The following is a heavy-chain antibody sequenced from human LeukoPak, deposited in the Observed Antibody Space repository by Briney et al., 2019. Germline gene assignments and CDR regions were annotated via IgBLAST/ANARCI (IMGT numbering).Heavy chain of an antibody. Sequence: SETLSLTCAVYGGSFSGYYWSWIRQPPGKGLEWIGYVYYSGSTEYSPSLRSRVTISLEMSKHQFSLNVTSVTAADTAVYYCATNTGTVSDYWGQGALVTVSS. V-gene: IGHV4-59*01. CDR1: GGSFSGYY. CDR3: ATNTGTVSDY. J-gene: IGHJ4*02. D-gene: IGHD7-27*01. CDR2: VYYSGST.